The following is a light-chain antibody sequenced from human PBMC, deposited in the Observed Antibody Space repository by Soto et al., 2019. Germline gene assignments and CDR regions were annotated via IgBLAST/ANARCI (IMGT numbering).Light chain of an antibody. J-gene: IGLJ1*01. CDR1: SSDVGGYNF. CDR2: DVT. Sequence: QSALTQPRSVSGSPGQSVTISCTGTSSDVGGYNFVSWYQHPPGKAPKLMLYDVTNRPSGVPDRFSGSKSDNTASLTISGLQAEDEADYYCCSYAGSDTYVFGTWTKVTVL. CDR3: CSYAGSDTYV. V-gene: IGLV2-11*01.